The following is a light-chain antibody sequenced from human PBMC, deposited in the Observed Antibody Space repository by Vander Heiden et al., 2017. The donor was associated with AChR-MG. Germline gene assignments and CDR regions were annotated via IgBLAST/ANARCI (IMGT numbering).Light chain of an antibody. J-gene: IGKJ2*01. CDR2: GAS. CDR1: QSVTRSY. Sequence: EIVLTQSPGTLSLSPGEGATLSCRASQSVTRSYLAWYQQKPGQAPRLLIYGASNRASGIPDKFSGSGSGTDFTLTISRLEPEDFAVYYCQQYGGSPMYSFGQGTKLEIK. CDR3: QQYGGSPMYS. V-gene: IGKV3-20*01.